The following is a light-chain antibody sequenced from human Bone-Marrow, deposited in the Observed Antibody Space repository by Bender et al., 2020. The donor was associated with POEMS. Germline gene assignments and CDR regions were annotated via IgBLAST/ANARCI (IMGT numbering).Light chain of an antibody. CDR2: DDS. CDR3: QVCDSSSDHWV. CDR1: NIGRKS. J-gene: IGLJ3*02. Sequence: SYVLTQPPSVSVAPGQTARISCGGDNIGRKSVHWYQQRPGQAPVLVVYDDSDRPSGIPERFSGSNSGNTATLAISRVEAGDEADYYCQVCDSSSDHWVFGGGTKLTVL. V-gene: IGLV3-21*02.